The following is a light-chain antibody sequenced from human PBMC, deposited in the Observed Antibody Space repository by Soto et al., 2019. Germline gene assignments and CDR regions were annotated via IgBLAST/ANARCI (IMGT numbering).Light chain of an antibody. CDR3: LQDYNYPLT. V-gene: IGKV1-6*01. CDR1: QGIRHY. CDR2: AAS. J-gene: IGKJ4*01. Sequence: AIQMTQSPSSLSASVGDRVTITCRASQGIRHYLGWYQQKPGKAPKLLIYAASSLQSGVPSRFSGSGSGTDFTLTSSSLQPEYFATYYCLQDYNYPLTFGGGTKVEIK.